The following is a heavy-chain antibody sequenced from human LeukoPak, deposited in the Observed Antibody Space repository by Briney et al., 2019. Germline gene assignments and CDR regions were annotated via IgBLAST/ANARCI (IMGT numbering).Heavy chain of an antibody. J-gene: IGHJ4*02. CDR1: GFTFSSYG. Sequence: SLRLSCAASGFTFSSYGMHWVRQAPGKGQEWVAVISYDGSNKYYADSVKGRFTISRDNSKNTLYLQMNSLRAEDTAVYYCAKSPYYGSGSYCDYWGQGTLVTVSS. D-gene: IGHD3-10*01. CDR3: AKSPYYGSGSYCDY. V-gene: IGHV3-30*18. CDR2: ISYDGSNK.